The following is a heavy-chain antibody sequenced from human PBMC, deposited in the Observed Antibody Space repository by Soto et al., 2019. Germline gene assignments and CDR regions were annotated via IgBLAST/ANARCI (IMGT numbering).Heavy chain of an antibody. J-gene: IGHJ3*02. V-gene: IGHV1-18*01. CDR1: GYTFTSYG. D-gene: IGHD4-17*01. CDR2: ISAYNGNT. CDR3: ARGGKLGATVTTPRADAFDI. Sequence: QVQLVQSGAAVKKPGASVKVSCKASGYTFTSYGISWVRQAPGQGLEWMGWISAYNGNTNYAQKLQGRVTMTTDTSTSTAYMELRSLRSDDTAVYYCARGGKLGATVTTPRADAFDIWGQGTMVTVSS.